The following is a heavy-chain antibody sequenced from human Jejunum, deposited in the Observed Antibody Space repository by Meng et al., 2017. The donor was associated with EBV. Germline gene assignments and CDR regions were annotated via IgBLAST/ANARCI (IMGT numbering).Heavy chain of an antibody. V-gene: IGHV3-21*01. D-gene: IGHD1-14*01. CDR2: ISADGSYS. Sequence: EVQLVESGGXVGKPGGXXRLSCAASGFTFKSYSMNWVRQAPGKGLDWVAFISADGSYSYYADSVKGRFTISRDNAKNSLFLQMNRLRAEDTAVYYCARGFSTEADYWGQGTLVTVSS. CDR3: ARGFSTEADY. J-gene: IGHJ4*02. CDR1: GFTFKSYS.